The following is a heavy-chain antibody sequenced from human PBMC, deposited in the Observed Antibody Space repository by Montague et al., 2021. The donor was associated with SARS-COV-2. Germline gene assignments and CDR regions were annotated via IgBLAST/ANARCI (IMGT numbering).Heavy chain of an antibody. V-gene: IGHV4-61*02. CDR2: IYTSGTT. CDR3: ARAHSGSWAHLDN. D-gene: IGHD5-12*01. Sequence: TLSLTCTVPGGSISSGNYYWSWIRQPAGKGLEWIGRIYTSGTTDYSFSLKSRVTISVDTSKNQFSLKLTSVTAADTAVYYCARAHSGSWAHLDNWGQGSLVTVSS. CDR1: GGSISSGNYY. J-gene: IGHJ4*02.